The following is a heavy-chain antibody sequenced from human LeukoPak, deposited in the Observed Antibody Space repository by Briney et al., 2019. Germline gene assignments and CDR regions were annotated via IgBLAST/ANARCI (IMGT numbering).Heavy chain of an antibody. CDR2: INPNPNSGGT. Sequence: ASVKVSCKASGYTFTSYAMNWVRQAPGQGLEWMGWINPNPNSGGTNYAQKFQGRVTMTRVTSLTTAYMELTSLTSDDTAVYYCARSRGQQLAYFDYWGQGTLFTVSS. D-gene: IGHD6-13*01. J-gene: IGHJ4*02. CDR1: GYTFTSYA. V-gene: IGHV1-2*02. CDR3: ARSRGQQLAYFDY.